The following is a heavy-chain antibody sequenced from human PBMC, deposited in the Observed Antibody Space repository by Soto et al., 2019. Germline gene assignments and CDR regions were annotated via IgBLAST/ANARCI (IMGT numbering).Heavy chain of an antibody. CDR3: ARDCSGGDCYY. V-gene: IGHV3-7*01. CDR1: GFTFSSYA. D-gene: IGHD2-21*02. J-gene: IGHJ4*02. Sequence: GSLRLSCAASGFTFSSYAMSWVRQARGKGLEWVADIKVDGSEKYYVDPVKGRFTISRDNAKNSLYQQMNNLRVEDTAVYYCARDCSGGDCYYWGQGTVVTVSS. CDR2: IKVDGSEK.